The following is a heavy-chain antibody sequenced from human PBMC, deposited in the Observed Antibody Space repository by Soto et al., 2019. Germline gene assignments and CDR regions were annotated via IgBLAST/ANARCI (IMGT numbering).Heavy chain of an antibody. CDR2: INAGNGNT. D-gene: IGHD2-21*02. J-gene: IGHJ4*02. Sequence: QVQLVQSGAEEKKPGASVKVSCKASGYTFTSYAMHWVRQAPGQRLEWMGWINAGNGNTKYSQKFQGRVTITRDTAASTAYMALSSLRTEDTAVYYCARSIVVATALDYWGPGALVTVSS. V-gene: IGHV1-3*05. CDR1: GYTFTSYA. CDR3: ARSIVVATALDY.